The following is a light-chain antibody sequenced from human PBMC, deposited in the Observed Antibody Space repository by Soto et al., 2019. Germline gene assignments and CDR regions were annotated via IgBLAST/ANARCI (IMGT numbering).Light chain of an antibody. J-gene: IGKJ5*01. V-gene: IGKV1-8*01. CDR2: AAS. Sequence: MTESASSLSASTGDRVTITCRASQGISSYLAWYQQKPGKAPKLLIYAASTLQSGVPSRFSGSGSGTEFTLTICDLLPEAFATYQSPQPNTLPSTSGPGTRLEI. CDR3: PQPNTLPST. CDR1: QGISSY.